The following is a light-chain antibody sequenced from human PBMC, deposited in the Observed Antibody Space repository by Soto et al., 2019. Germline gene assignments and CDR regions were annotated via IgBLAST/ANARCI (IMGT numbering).Light chain of an antibody. CDR1: QSIGTS. J-gene: IGKJ1*01. Sequence: DIQMTQSPSSLSASVGDIVTVTCRASQSIGTSLNWYQQKAGKAPRVLISAASRLQSGVPSRSSGSGSGTHFTLTISSLQPEDSATYYCQQGYNTFWTFGQGTKVDIK. CDR2: AAS. CDR3: QQGYNTFWT. V-gene: IGKV1-39*01.